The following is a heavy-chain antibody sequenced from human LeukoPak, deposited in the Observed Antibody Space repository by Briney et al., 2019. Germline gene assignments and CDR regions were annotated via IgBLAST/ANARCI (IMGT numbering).Heavy chain of an antibody. CDR2: ISSSSSYI. V-gene: IGHV3-21*01. CDR1: GFTFSSYS. J-gene: IGHJ3*02. D-gene: IGHD2/OR15-2a*01. Sequence: GGSLRLSCAASGFTFSSYSMNWVRQAPGKGLEWVSSISSSSSYIYYADSVKGRFTISRDNAKNSLYLQMNSLRAEDTAVYYSTRGGTSTFNDAFDIWGQGTMVTVSS. CDR3: TRGGTSTFNDAFDI.